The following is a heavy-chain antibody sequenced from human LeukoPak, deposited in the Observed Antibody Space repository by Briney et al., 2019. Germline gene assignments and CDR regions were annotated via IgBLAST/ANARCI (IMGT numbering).Heavy chain of an antibody. CDR2: ISASGGST. J-gene: IGHJ4*02. Sequence: GGSLRLSCAASGFTFNYYAMAWVRQGPGRGLEWVSGISASGGSTYHADSVKGRFTVSRDNSKNTLYLQMNSLRAEDTAVYYCVKGRYYDFWSGYSLFDYWGQGTLVTVSS. CDR1: GFTFNYYA. V-gene: IGHV3-23*01. D-gene: IGHD3-3*01. CDR3: VKGRYYDFWSGYSLFDY.